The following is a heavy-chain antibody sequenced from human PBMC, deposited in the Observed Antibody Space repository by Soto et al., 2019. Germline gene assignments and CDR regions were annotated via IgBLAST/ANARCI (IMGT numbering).Heavy chain of an antibody. CDR3: AGGCSSGYPPEGRFDP. J-gene: IGHJ5*02. CDR1: GGSISSGGYS. Sequence: QLQLQESGSGLVKPSQTLSLTCAVSGGSISSGGYSGSWIRQPPGKRLEWIGDIYHSGSTYYNPTLTSRVTIAVDSTKNQFALKLCSVTAADTAVYYCAGGCSSGYPPEGRFDPWGQGTLVTVSS. D-gene: IGHD3-22*01. CDR2: IYHSGST. V-gene: IGHV4-30-2*01.